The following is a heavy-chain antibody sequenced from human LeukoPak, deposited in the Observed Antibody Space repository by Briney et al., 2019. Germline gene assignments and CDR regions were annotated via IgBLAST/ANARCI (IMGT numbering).Heavy chain of an antibody. CDR2: ISSSSSYI. CDR1: GFTFSSYS. Sequence: GGPLRLSCAASGFTFSSYSMNWVRQAPGKGLEWVSSISSSSSYIYYADSVKGRFTISRDNAKNSLYLQMNSLRAEDTAVYYCARGEDDYVWGSYRLHYYFDYWGQGTLVTVSS. D-gene: IGHD3-16*02. V-gene: IGHV3-21*01. CDR3: ARGEDDYVWGSYRLHYYFDY. J-gene: IGHJ4*02.